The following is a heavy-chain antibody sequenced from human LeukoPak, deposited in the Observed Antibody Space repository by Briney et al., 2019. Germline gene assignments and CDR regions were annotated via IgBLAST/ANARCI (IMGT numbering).Heavy chain of an antibody. D-gene: IGHD3-22*01. Sequence: ASVKVSCKASGYTFTVYYMHWVRQAPGQGLEWMGWINPNSGGTNYAQKFQGRVTMTRDTSISTAYMELSRLRSDDTAVYYCARESDSSGYYNAPFDYWGQGTLVTVSS. CDR3: ARESDSSGYYNAPFDY. J-gene: IGHJ4*02. CDR2: INPNSGGT. V-gene: IGHV1-2*02. CDR1: GYTFTVYY.